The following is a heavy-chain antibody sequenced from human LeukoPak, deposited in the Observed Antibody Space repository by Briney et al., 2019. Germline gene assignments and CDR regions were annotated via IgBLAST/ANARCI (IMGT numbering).Heavy chain of an antibody. CDR1: GYSISSGYY. D-gene: IGHD6-13*01. CDR2: IYHSGST. CDR3: ARVPAAAAGNWFDP. V-gene: IGHV4-38-2*02. Sequence: PSETLSLTCTVSGYSISSGYYWGWIRPPPGKGLEWIGSIYHSGSTYYNPSLKRRVTISVDTSKNQFSLKLSSVTAADTAVYYCARVPAAAAGNWFDPWGQGTLVTVSS. J-gene: IGHJ5*02.